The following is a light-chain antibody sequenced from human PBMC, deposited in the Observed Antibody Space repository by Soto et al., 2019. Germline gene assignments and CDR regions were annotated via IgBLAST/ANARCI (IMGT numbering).Light chain of an antibody. CDR2: LGS. Sequence: DIVMTQSPLSLPVSPGEPASISCRSSPSLLHSNGYNYLDWYLQKPGQSPQLLIYLGSNRASGVPDRFSGSGSGTDFTLKISRVEAEDVGVYYCMQALQTPITFGQGTRLEI. CDR1: PSLLHSNGYNY. V-gene: IGKV2-28*01. CDR3: MQALQTPIT. J-gene: IGKJ5*01.